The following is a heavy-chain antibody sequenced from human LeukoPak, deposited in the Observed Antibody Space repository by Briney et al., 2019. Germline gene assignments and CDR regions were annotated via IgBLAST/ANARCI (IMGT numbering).Heavy chain of an antibody. CDR3: AKVPWAFVSSGLYFDY. J-gene: IGHJ4*02. CDR2: INQNGST. V-gene: IGHV4-59*01. Sequence: IGYINQNGSTNSNPSLKSRVSISTDTSKNQFSLKLNSVTAADTAVYYCAKVPWAFVSSGLYFDYWGQGTLVTVSS. D-gene: IGHD3-22*01.